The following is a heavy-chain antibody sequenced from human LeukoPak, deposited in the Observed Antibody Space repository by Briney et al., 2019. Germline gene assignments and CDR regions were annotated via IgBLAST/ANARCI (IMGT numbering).Heavy chain of an antibody. Sequence: PGGSLRLSCAASGFTFSSYAMHWVRQAPGKGLEWVAVISYDGSNKYYADSVKGRFTISRDNSKNTLYLQMNSLRAEDTAVYYCARGRGSIPNDYWGQGTLVTVSS. CDR2: ISYDGSNK. J-gene: IGHJ4*02. V-gene: IGHV3-30-3*01. CDR3: ARGRGSIPNDY. CDR1: GFTFSSYA. D-gene: IGHD4-11*01.